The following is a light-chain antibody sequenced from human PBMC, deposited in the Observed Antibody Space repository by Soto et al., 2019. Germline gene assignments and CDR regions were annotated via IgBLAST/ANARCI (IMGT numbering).Light chain of an antibody. CDR1: GSNLGGYNF. V-gene: IGLV2-14*03. J-gene: IGLJ2*01. CDR2: DVS. CDR3: SSYTTTSTYV. Sequence: QSVLTQPASVSGSPGQSITISCTGIGSNLGGYNFISWFQHHPDKAPKLIIFDVSSRPSGISDRFSGSKSGNTVSLTISGLQAEDEADYYCSSYTTTSTYVFGGGTKVTVL.